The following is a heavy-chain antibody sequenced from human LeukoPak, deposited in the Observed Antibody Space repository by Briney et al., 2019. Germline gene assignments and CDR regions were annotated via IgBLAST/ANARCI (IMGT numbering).Heavy chain of an antibody. CDR1: GGSIGSYY. CDR2: IYTSGST. CDR3: ANQGRVPDSFDI. J-gene: IGHJ3*02. Sequence: SETLSLTCSVSGGSIGSYYWSRIRQPAGKGLEWIGRIYTSGSTNYNPSLKSRVIISVDESKNQFSLRLSSVTAADTAVYYCANQGRVPDSFDIWGQETTVTVSS. V-gene: IGHV4-4*07. D-gene: IGHD3-10*01.